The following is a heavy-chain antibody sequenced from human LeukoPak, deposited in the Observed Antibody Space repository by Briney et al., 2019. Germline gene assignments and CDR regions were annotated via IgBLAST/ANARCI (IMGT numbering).Heavy chain of an antibody. V-gene: IGHV1-8*01. CDR1: GYTFTSYD. J-gene: IGHJ4*02. CDR3: ARDLRFFPTYYYDSSGNEAPCFDY. D-gene: IGHD3-22*01. Sequence: GASVKVSCKASGYTFTSYDINWVRQATGQGLEWMGWMNPNSGNTGYAQKFQGRVTMTRNTSISTAYMELSSLRSEDTAVYYCARDLRFFPTYYYDSSGNEAPCFDYWGQGTLVTVSS. CDR2: MNPNSGNT.